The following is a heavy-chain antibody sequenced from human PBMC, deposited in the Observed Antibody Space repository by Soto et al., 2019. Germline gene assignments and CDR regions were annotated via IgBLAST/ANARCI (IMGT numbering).Heavy chain of an antibody. CDR2: IKQDGSEK. CDR3: ARDGDIVVVVAAAFDI. V-gene: IGHV3-7*01. D-gene: IGHD2-15*01. J-gene: IGHJ3*02. CDR1: GFTFSSYW. Sequence: GGSLRLSCAASGFTFSSYWVSWVRQAPGKGLEWVANIKQDGSEKYYVDSVKGRFTISRDNAKNSLHLQMNSLRAEDTAVYYCARDGDIVVVVAAAFDIWGQGTMVTVSS.